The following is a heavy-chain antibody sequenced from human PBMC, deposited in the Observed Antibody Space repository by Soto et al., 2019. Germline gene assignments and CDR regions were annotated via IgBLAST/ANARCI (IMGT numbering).Heavy chain of an antibody. Sequence: SSETLSLTCTVSGGSISSYYWSWIRQPPGKGLEWIGYIYYSGSTNYNPSLKSRVTISVDTSKNQFSLKLSSVTAADTAVYYCARTYYDFWSGPPDYWGQGTLVTVS. CDR2: IYYSGST. V-gene: IGHV4-59*08. J-gene: IGHJ4*02. D-gene: IGHD3-3*01. CDR3: ARTYYDFWSGPPDY. CDR1: GGSISSYY.